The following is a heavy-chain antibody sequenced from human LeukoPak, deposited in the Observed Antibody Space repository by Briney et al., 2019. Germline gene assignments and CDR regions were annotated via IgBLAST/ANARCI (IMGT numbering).Heavy chain of an antibody. Sequence: LGASVKVSCKASGYTFTSYAMHWVRQAPGQRLEWMGWINAGNGNTKYSQKFPGRVTITRDTSASTAYMELSSLRSEDTAVYYCARDTVYSSSWYGGQGWFDPWGQGTLVTVSS. CDR1: GYTFTSYA. J-gene: IGHJ5*02. CDR3: ARDTVYSSSWYGGQGWFDP. D-gene: IGHD6-13*01. CDR2: INAGNGNT. V-gene: IGHV1-3*01.